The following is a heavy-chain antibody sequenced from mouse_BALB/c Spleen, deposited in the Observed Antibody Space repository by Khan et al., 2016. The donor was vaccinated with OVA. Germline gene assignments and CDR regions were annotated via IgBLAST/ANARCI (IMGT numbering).Heavy chain of an antibody. CDR3: AKGVWSYYYTLDF. CDR2: IWGGGST. CDR1: GFSLSDYG. J-gene: IGHJ4*01. V-gene: IGHV2-6-5*01. Sequence: QVQLKQSGPGLVAPSQNLSITCTVSGFSLSDYGVSWIRQPPGKGLAWLGVIWGGGSTYYNSALRSRLSISQYNSKSQVFLKMSSLQSDDTAMFYCAKGVWSYYYTLDFWGQGTSVTVSS.